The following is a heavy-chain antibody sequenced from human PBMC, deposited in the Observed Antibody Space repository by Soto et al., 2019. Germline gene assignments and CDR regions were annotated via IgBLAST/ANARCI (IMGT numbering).Heavy chain of an antibody. D-gene: IGHD7-27*01. CDR3: ARDLAGVDDS. CDR1: GFTFSTYW. J-gene: IGHJ4*02. V-gene: IGHV3-74*01. Sequence: EVQLVESGGGLVQPGGSLRLSCAASGFTFSTYWMHWVRQVPGKGLVWVSRVNPDGTTTNYAASVKGRFTTSRDNAKNTLHLQMNSLRFDDTAVYFCARDLAGVDDSWGQGTLVTVSS. CDR2: VNPDGTTT.